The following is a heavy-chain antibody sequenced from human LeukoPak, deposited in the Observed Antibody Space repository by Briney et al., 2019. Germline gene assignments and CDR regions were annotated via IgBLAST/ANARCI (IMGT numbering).Heavy chain of an antibody. D-gene: IGHD3-22*01. V-gene: IGHV1-69*05. J-gene: IGHJ5*02. CDR1: GGTFSSYA. CDR3: ARHGSGYKFDP. Sequence: GSSVKVSCKASGGTFSSYAISWVRQAPGQGLEWMGRIIPIFGTANYAQKFQGRVTITTDESTSAAYIELSSLRSEDTAVYYCARHGSGYKFDPWGQGTLVTVSS. CDR2: IIPIFGTA.